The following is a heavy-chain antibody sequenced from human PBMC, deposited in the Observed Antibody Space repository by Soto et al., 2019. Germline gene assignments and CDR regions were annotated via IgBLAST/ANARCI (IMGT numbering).Heavy chain of an antibody. CDR1: GYTFTTYY. CDR2: INPNTGAT. CDR3: ARSVTTHLASDF. V-gene: IGHV1-2*04. D-gene: IGHD4-17*01. J-gene: IGHJ4*02. Sequence: QVPLVESGGDVKKPGASVKVSCKASGYTFTTYYINWVRQAPGQGLEWMGWINPNTGATNYAQKFQGWVTLTRDTSVTTAYMDVSRLTSGDTAVYFCARSVTTHLASDFWGQGTLVTVSS.